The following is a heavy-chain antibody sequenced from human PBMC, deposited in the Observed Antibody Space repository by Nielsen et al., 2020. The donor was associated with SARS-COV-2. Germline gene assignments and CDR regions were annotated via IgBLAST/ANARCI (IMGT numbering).Heavy chain of an antibody. V-gene: IGHV3-11*03. D-gene: IGHD6-19*01. CDR2: ISSSSRYT. J-gene: IGHJ4*02. CDR1: GFTFSDYY. Sequence: GGSLRLSCAASGFTFSDYYMSWIRQAPGKGLEWVSYISSSSRYTNYAESVKGRFTISRDNAKKSVYLQMNSLRAEDTAVYYCARIVRRIIAVAGEEWNYFDYWGQGTLVTVSS. CDR3: ARIVRRIIAVAGEEWNYFDY.